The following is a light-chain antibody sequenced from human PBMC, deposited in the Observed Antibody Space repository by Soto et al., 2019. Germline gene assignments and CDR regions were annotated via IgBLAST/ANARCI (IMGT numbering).Light chain of an antibody. CDR3: QQHKTCPYT. V-gene: IGKV1-5*03. J-gene: IGKJ2*01. Sequence: DIQMTQSPSTLSASVGDRVTITCRASQSVDSWLAWYQLKQGKAPNLLIYKATRLAGGVPSRFSGSGSGTAVTTPFSSLQPDDFATDYCQQHKTCPYTFGQGTKVEMK. CDR2: KAT. CDR1: QSVDSW.